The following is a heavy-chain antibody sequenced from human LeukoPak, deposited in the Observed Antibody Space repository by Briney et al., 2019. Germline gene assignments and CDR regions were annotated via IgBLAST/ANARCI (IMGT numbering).Heavy chain of an antibody. CDR2: IYSGGST. CDR3: AREGSSGRFFGY. CDR1: GFTVSSNY. Sequence: GGSLRLSCAASGFTVSSNYMSWVRQAPGKGLEWVSVIYSGGSTYYADSVKGRFTISRDNSKNTLCLQMNSLRAEDTAVYYCAREGSSGRFFGYWGQGTLVTVSS. J-gene: IGHJ4*02. D-gene: IGHD6-6*01. V-gene: IGHV3-53*01.